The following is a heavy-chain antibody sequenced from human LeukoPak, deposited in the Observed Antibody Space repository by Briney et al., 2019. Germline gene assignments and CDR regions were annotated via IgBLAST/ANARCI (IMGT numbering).Heavy chain of an antibody. CDR2: INPNSGGT. D-gene: IGHD1-26*01. Sequence: ASVKVSCKASGYTFASYGVRWVRQAPGERLEWMGWINPNSGGTNCAQNFQDRVTMTRDTSINTAYMNLSRLRSDDTAVYYCGRVRIVGTWEDIFDIWGQGTMVTVSS. CDR1: GYTFASYG. V-gene: IGHV1-2*02. CDR3: GRVRIVGTWEDIFDI. J-gene: IGHJ3*02.